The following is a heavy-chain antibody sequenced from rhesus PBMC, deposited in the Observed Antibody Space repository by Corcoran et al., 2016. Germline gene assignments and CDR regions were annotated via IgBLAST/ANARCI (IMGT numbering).Heavy chain of an antibody. D-gene: IGHD6-31*01. CDR3: ASSAAHPFDY. V-gene: IGHV4-147*01. J-gene: IGHJ4*01. CDR2: IYGSRGIT. Sequence: QVQLQESGPGLVKPSETLSLTCAVSGYSISSNYWSWIRQPPGKGLEWIGYIYGSRGITYYNPSLRNRVTTSTDTSKNQFSLKLSSVTAADTAVYYCASSAAHPFDYWGQGVLVTVSS. CDR1: GYSISSNY.